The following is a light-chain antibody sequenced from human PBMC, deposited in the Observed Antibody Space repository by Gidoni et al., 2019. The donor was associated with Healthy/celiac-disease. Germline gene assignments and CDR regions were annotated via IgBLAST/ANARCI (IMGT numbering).Light chain of an antibody. V-gene: IGKV3-11*01. J-gene: IGKJ5*01. CDR1: QSVSSY. CDR3: QQRSNWLSIT. Sequence: EIVLTQSPATLSLSPGERATLSCRASQSVSSYLAWYQQKPDQAPRLLIYDASNRATGIPARFSDSGSGTDFTLTISSLEPEDFAVYYCQQRSNWLSITFGQGTRLEIK. CDR2: DAS.